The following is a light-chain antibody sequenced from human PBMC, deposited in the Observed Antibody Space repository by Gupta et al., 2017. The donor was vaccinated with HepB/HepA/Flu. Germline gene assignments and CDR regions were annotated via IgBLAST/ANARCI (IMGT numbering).Light chain of an antibody. Sequence: DIQLTQSPSSLSASVGDRVTITCRSSQSILRYLNWFQKKPGKAPNLLIYTASSLQSGVPSRFSGGGSGTDFTLNISSLQPEDFATYYCQQTDSVPPTFGPGTKVDV. CDR2: TAS. J-gene: IGKJ3*01. CDR1: QSILRY. CDR3: QQTDSVPPT. V-gene: IGKV1-39*01.